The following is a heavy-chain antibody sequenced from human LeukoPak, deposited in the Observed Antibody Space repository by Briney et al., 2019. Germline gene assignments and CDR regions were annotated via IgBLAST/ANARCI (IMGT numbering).Heavy chain of an antibody. CDR3: ARAVWTTYYYYMDV. Sequence: GGSLRLSCAASEFTFSSYWMNWVRQAPGKGLEWVAKIKQDGSEKYYVDSVKGRFTISRDNAKNSLYLQMNSLRAEDTAVYYCARAVWTTYYYYMDVWGKGTTVTVSS. CDR2: IKQDGSEK. D-gene: IGHD1-1*01. CDR1: EFTFSSYW. J-gene: IGHJ6*03. V-gene: IGHV3-7*01.